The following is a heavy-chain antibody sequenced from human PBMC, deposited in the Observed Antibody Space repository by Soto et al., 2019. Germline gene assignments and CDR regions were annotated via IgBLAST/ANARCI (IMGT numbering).Heavy chain of an antibody. Sequence: QVQLVESGGGVVQPGRSLRLSCAASGFSLTNNGMHWVRQAPGKGLEWVAVISYDGNNKYYADSVKGRFTISRDNSKKTVYLEMNNMIAEDTAMYYCAKGGSGNYLTYYYYYGMDVWGQGTTVTVSS. CDR3: AKGGSGNYLTYYYYYGMDV. V-gene: IGHV3-30*18. D-gene: IGHD3-22*01. CDR2: ISYDGNNK. J-gene: IGHJ6*02. CDR1: GFSLTNNG.